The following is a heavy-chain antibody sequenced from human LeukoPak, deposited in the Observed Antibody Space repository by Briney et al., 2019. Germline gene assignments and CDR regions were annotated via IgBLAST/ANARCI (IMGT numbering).Heavy chain of an antibody. V-gene: IGHV1-46*01. CDR1: GYSFTSNY. Sequence: GASVTVSCKASGYSFTSNYIHWVRQAPGQGLEWMGMIYPSDGSTSYAQKFQGRVTVTRDTSTSTVHMELSGLRSEDTAVYYCARDQEAFDYWGQGTLVTVSS. J-gene: IGHJ4*02. CDR2: IYPSDGST. CDR3: ARDQEAFDY.